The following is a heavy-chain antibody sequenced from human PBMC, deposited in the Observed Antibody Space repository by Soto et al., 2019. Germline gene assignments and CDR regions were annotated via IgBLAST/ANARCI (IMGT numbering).Heavy chain of an antibody. D-gene: IGHD3-22*01. Sequence: LRLSCAASGFTFSDYYMSWIRQAPGKGLEWVSYISSSGSTIYYADSVKGRFTISRDNAKNSLYLQMNSLRAEDTAVYYCARNTYYYDSSGYFAFDYWGQGTLVTVSS. CDR2: ISSSGSTI. CDR3: ARNTYYYDSSGYFAFDY. V-gene: IGHV3-11*01. J-gene: IGHJ4*02. CDR1: GFTFSDYY.